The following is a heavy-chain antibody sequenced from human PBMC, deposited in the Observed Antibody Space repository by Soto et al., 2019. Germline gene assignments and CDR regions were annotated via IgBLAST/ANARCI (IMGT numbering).Heavy chain of an antibody. V-gene: IGHV1-46*01. CDR2: INPSGGST. D-gene: IGHD3-16*01. Sequence: QVQLVQSGAEVKKPGASVKVSCKASGYTFTSYYMHWVRQAPGQGLEWMGIINPSGGSTSYAQKFQGRVTMTRDTSTRTVYMELSSLRSEDTAVYYCASHHGGRSQFDYWGQGTLVTVSS. J-gene: IGHJ4*02. CDR1: GYTFTSYY. CDR3: ASHHGGRSQFDY.